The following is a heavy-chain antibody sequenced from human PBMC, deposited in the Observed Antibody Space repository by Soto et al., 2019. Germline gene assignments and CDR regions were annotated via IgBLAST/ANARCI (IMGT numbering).Heavy chain of an antibody. V-gene: IGHV4-30-2*01. CDR1: GASISSGGYS. D-gene: IGHD3-9*01. CDR2: IYHSGST. CDR3: ARVKTDYDILTGYSGVSFDP. Sequence: PSETLSLTCAVSGASISSGGYSWSWIRQPPGKGLEWIGYIYHSGSTYYNPSLKSRVTISEDRSNNQFSLKLSSVTAADTAVYYCARVKTDYDILTGYSGVSFDPWGQGTLVTVSS. J-gene: IGHJ5*02.